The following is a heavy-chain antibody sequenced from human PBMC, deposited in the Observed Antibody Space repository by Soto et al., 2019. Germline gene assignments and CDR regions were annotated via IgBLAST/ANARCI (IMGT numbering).Heavy chain of an antibody. CDR2: INTYNGET. CDR1: GYTFTTYS. Sequence: QVQLVQSGAEVKKPGASVKVSCKTSGYTFTTYSIAWVRQARGQGLEWMGWINTYNGETHYAQKFQGRLSVTAEPSTGTVYMELRGLPSDDTAVYFCARGPQTSDFWGQGTLVTVSS. J-gene: IGHJ4*02. V-gene: IGHV1-18*04. D-gene: IGHD2-2*01. CDR3: ARGPQTSDF.